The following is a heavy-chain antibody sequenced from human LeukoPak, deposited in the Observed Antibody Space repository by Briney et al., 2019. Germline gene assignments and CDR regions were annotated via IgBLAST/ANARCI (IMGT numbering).Heavy chain of an antibody. CDR1: GGSISSGGYS. CDR3: ARGNSSSWYRYFDY. Sequence: PSQTLSLTCAVSGGSISSGGYSWSWIRQPPGKGLEWVGYIYHSGSTYYNPSLKSRATISVDRSKNQFSLKLSSVTAADTAVYYCARGNSSSWYRYFDYWGQGTLVTVSS. CDR2: IYHSGST. J-gene: IGHJ4*02. V-gene: IGHV4-30-2*01. D-gene: IGHD6-13*01.